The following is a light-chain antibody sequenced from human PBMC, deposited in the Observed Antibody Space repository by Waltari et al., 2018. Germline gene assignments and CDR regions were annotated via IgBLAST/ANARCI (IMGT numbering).Light chain of an antibody. CDR3: IAWDSSLSAGV. J-gene: IGLJ3*02. CDR1: RSNVGNNS. CDR2: DNN. Sequence: QSVLTQPPSVSAAPGQKVTIPRPGSRSNVGNNSLSWYQQIPGAAPKPLIYDNNQRPSGIPDRFSASKSGTSATLGITGLQSGDEADYYCIAWDSSLSAGVFGGGTKLTVL. V-gene: IGLV1-51*01.